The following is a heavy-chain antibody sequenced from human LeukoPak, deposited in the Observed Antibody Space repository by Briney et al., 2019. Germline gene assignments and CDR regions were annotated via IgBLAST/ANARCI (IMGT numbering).Heavy chain of an antibody. CDR1: GGSFSGYY. Sequence: SETLSLTCAVYGGSFSGYYWSWIRQPPGKGLEWIGEINHSGSTNYNPSLKSRVTISVDTSKNQFSLKLSSVTAADTAVYYCARERPVRLLWFGEFSRYFDYWGQGTLVTVSS. V-gene: IGHV4-34*01. J-gene: IGHJ4*02. CDR2: INHSGST. D-gene: IGHD3-10*01. CDR3: ARERPVRLLWFGEFSRYFDY.